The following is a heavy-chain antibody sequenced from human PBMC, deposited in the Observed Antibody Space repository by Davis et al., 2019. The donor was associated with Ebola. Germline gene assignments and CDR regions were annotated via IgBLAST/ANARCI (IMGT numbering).Heavy chain of an antibody. Sequence: PSETLSLTCTVSGASISSGSFYWGWIRQPPGRGLEWIGSMYFSGSTFYNPSLESRVTISADMSKNQFSLRLNSVTAADTAVYFCARLLSSYHYDSKTYPWGQGTLVTVSS. V-gene: IGHV4-39*01. D-gene: IGHD3-22*01. CDR1: GASISSGSFY. CDR2: MYFSGST. J-gene: IGHJ5*02. CDR3: ARLLSSYHYDSKTYP.